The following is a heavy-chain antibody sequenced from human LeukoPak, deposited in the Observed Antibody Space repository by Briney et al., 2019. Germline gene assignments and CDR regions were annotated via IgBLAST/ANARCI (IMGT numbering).Heavy chain of an antibody. Sequence: SETLSLTCTVSGGSISSYYWSWIRQPAGKGLEWVGRIYTSGSTNYNPSLKSRVTISVDTSKNQFSLRLSSVTAADTAVYYCAREGQLLDCDYWGQGTLVTVSS. V-gene: IGHV4-4*07. D-gene: IGHD1-26*01. J-gene: IGHJ4*02. CDR1: GGSISSYY. CDR2: IYTSGST. CDR3: AREGQLLDCDY.